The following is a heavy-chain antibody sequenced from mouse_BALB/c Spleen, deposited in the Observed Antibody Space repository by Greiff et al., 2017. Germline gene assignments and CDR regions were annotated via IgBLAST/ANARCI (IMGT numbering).Heavy chain of an antibody. J-gene: IGHJ1*01. CDR1: GFAFSSYD. CDR3: ARLRNGYDAFFDV. V-gene: IGHV5-12-1*01. Sequence: EVQRVESGGGLVKPGGSLKLSCAASGFAFSSYDMSWVRQTPEKRLEWVAYISSGGGSTYYPDTVKGRFTISRDNAKNTLYLQMSSLKSEDTAMYYCARLRNGYDAFFDVWGAGTTVTVSS. D-gene: IGHD2-2*01. CDR2: ISSGGGST.